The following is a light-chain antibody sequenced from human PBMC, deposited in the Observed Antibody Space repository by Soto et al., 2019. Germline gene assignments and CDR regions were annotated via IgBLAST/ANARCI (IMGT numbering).Light chain of an antibody. CDR1: SSDIGSYDL. V-gene: IGLV2-23*02. CDR2: EVT. CDR3: CSFADFTYV. J-gene: IGLJ1*01. Sequence: QSVLTQPASVSGSPGPSITVSGTGTSSDIGSYDLVSWYQQHPGTPPKLKIYEVTKRPSGVSTRFSGSKSVNTASLTISGLQAVDEADYYCCSFADFTYVFGTGTKLTVL.